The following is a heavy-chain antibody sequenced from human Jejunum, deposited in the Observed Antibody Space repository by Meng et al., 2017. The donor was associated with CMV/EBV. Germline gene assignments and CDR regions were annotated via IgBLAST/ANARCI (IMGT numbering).Heavy chain of an antibody. CDR1: GFTFSSHT. D-gene: IGHD1-26*01. V-gene: IGHV3-23*01. Sequence: AASGFTFSSHTMHWVRQDPGKGLGWVSAISGNGGNTYYADSVKGRFTISRDNSKNTLYLQINSLRAEDTAVYYCAKSPGWELPFDYWGQGTLVTSPQ. CDR2: ISGNGGNT. CDR3: AKSPGWELPFDY. J-gene: IGHJ4*02.